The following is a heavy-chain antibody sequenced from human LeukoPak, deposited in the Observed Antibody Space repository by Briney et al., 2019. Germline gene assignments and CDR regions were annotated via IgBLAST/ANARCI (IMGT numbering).Heavy chain of an antibody. J-gene: IGHJ4*02. V-gene: IGHV1-18*01. CDR2: ISTYNGNT. D-gene: IGHD5-12*01. CDR1: GYTFTSFA. Sequence: AASVKVSCKTSGYTFTSFANSWVRQAPGQGLEWMGWISTYNGNTRYAQKVQGRITMTTDTSTSTAYMELRSLGSDDTAVYYCAREVPTIGDFDYWGQGTLVTVSS. CDR3: AREVPTIGDFDY.